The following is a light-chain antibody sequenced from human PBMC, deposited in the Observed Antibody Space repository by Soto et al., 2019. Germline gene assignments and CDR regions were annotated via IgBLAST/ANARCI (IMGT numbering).Light chain of an antibody. V-gene: IGLV2-14*01. CDR1: SADIGAFNY. J-gene: IGLJ7*01. CDR2: DVS. Sequence: QSALTQPASVSGSPGQSITMSCAGTSADIGAFNYVSWYQHHPDKVPKLLIYDVSNRPSGVSTRFSASKSANTASLTISGLQADDEADYYCSSYSTTSALVFGGGTQLTVI. CDR3: SSYSTTSALV.